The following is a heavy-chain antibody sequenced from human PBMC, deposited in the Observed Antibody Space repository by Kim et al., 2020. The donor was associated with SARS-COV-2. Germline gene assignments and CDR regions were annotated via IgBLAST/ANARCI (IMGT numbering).Heavy chain of an antibody. D-gene: IGHD5-18*01. J-gene: IGHJ4*02. Sequence: GGSLRLSCAASGFTFSSYAMHWVRQAPGKGLEWVAVISYDGSNKYYADSVKGRFTISRDNSKNTLYLQMNSLRAEDTAVYYCARETGIQLWFYLDYWGQGTLGTVSS. CDR1: GFTFSSYA. CDR3: ARETGIQLWFYLDY. V-gene: IGHV3-30*04. CDR2: ISYDGSNK.